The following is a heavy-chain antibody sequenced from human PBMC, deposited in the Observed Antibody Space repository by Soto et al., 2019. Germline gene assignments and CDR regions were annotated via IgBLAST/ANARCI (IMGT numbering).Heavy chain of an antibody. CDR1: GGSFGGYY. J-gene: IGHJ5*02. Sequence: PSETLSLTCAVFGGSFGGYYWSWIRQPPGKGLEWIGEINHSGSTNYNPSLKSRVTISVDTSKNQFSLKLSSVTAADTAVYYCAREAAMALNWFDPWGQGTLVTVSS. CDR2: INHSGST. V-gene: IGHV4-34*01. D-gene: IGHD5-18*01. CDR3: AREAAMALNWFDP.